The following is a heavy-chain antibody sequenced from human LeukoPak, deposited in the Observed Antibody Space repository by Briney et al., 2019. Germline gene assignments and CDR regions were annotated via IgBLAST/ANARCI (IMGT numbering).Heavy chain of an antibody. CDR1: GGSISSNNYY. V-gene: IGHV4-31*03. CDR2: IYYSGRT. Sequence: PSETLSLTCTVSGGSISSNNYYWSWIRPHPGKGLEWIGYIYYSGRTYYNPSLKSRVTISVDTSKNQFSLKLSSVTAADTAVYYCARDSRLAAAGTFDPWGQGTLVTVSS. J-gene: IGHJ5*02. D-gene: IGHD6-13*01. CDR3: ARDSRLAAAGTFDP.